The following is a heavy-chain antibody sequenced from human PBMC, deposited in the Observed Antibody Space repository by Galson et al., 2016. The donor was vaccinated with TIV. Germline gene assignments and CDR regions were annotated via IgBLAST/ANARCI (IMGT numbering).Heavy chain of an antibody. CDR3: AKLSGYNGDWDAFNV. D-gene: IGHD4-17*01. CDR2: IRYDGKSQ. J-gene: IGHJ3*01. CDR1: GFTFNNYG. V-gene: IGHV3-30*02. Sequence: SLRLSCAASGFTFNNYGMHWVRQTPVKGLDWVAFIRYDGKSQFYGDSVKGRFTVSRDRSTNTMYLQMNNVRPDDTALYYCAKLSGYNGDWDAFNVWGQGTMVIVSS.